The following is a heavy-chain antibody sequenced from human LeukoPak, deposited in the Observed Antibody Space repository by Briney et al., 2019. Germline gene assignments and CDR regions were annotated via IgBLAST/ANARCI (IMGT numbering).Heavy chain of an antibody. CDR1: GFTVSSNY. V-gene: IGHV3-66*01. CDR2: IYSGGST. Sequence: GGSLRLSCAASGFTVSSNYMSWVRQAPGKGLEWVSVIYSGGSTYYADSVKGRFTISRDNSKNTLYLQMNSLRAEDTAVYYCARGYSYDNWFDPWGQGTLVTVSS. CDR3: ARGYSYDNWFDP. D-gene: IGHD5-18*01. J-gene: IGHJ5*02.